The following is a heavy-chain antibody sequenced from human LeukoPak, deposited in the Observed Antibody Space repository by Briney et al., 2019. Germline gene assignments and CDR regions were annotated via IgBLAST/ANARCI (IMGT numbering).Heavy chain of an antibody. V-gene: IGHV3-23*01. Sequence: GGSLRLSCAASGFAFSNFAMSWVRQAPGKGLEWVATISGTGGTTFYADSVKGRFTISSDSSKSTVFLQMNSLRAEDTAVYFCATEGFGSGWSLANYFDHWGQGTLVTVS. CDR2: ISGTGGTT. J-gene: IGHJ4*02. D-gene: IGHD6-19*01. CDR3: ATEGFGSGWSLANYFDH. CDR1: GFAFSNFA.